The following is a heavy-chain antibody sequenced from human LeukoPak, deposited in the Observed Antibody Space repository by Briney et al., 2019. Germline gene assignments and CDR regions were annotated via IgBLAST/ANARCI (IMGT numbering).Heavy chain of an antibody. CDR1: GCTFSSYA. CDR2: IIPIFGTA. D-gene: IGHD6-19*01. CDR3: ARWAVAGMPSGGFDP. V-gene: IGHV1-69*01. J-gene: IGHJ5*02. Sequence: SVKVSCKASGCTFSSYAISWVGQAPAPRLEWMGGIIPIFGTANYAQKFQGRVTITADESTSTAYMELSSLRSEDTAVYYCARWAVAGMPSGGFDPWGQGTLVTVSS.